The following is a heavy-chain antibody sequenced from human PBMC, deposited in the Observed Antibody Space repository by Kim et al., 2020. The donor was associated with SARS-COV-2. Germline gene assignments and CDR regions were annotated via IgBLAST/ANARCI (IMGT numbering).Heavy chain of an antibody. CDR1: GFTFSRNG. CDR2: IWYDGSNK. CDR3: ARDGGYYGSGSYEPLDY. J-gene: IGHJ4*02. V-gene: IGHV3-33*01. D-gene: IGHD3-10*01. Sequence: GGSLRLSCAASGFTFSRNGMHWVRQAPGKRLEWVAIIWYDGSNKYYADSVKGRFTISRDNSKNTLYLQMNSLRAEDTAVYYCARDGGYYGSGSYEPLDYWGQGTLVTVSS.